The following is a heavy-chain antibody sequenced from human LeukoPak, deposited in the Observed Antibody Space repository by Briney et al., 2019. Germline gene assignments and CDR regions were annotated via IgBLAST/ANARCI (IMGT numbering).Heavy chain of an antibody. CDR3: AKPPGYCSGGSCYSGPNFDY. CDR1: GFTFSSYG. J-gene: IGHJ4*02. Sequence: GGSLRLSCAASGFTFSSYGMHRVRQAPGKGLEWVAVISYDGSNKYYADSVKGRFTISRDNSKNTLYLQMNSLRAEDTAVYYCAKPPGYCSGGSCYSGPNFDYWGQGTLVTVSS. V-gene: IGHV3-30*18. CDR2: ISYDGSNK. D-gene: IGHD2-15*01.